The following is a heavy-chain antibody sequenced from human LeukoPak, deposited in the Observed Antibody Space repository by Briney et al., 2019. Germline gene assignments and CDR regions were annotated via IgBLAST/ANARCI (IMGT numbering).Heavy chain of an antibody. V-gene: IGHV4-31*03. CDR1: GGSISSGGYY. CDR2: IYYSGST. CDR3: ARGGTRGIAVAGNGYFQH. D-gene: IGHD6-19*01. Sequence: SETLSLTCTVSGGSISSGGYYWSWIRQHPGKGLEWIGYIYYSGSTYYNPSPKSRVTISVDTSKNQFSLKLSPVTAADTAVYYCARGGTRGIAVAGNGYFQHWGQGTLVTVSS. J-gene: IGHJ1*01.